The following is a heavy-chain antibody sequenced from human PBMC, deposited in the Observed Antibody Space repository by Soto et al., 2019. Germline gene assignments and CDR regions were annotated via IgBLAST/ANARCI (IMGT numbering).Heavy chain of an antibody. V-gene: IGHV1-3*01. CDR3: ARSSRLIAVAGLDN. D-gene: IGHD6-19*01. J-gene: IGHJ4*02. CDR1: GYTFTSYA. Sequence: ASVKVSCKASGYTFTSYAMHWVRQAPGQRLEWMGWINAGNGNTKYSQKFQGRVTITRDTSASTAYMELSSLRSEDTAVYYCARSSRLIAVAGLDNWGQGTLVTVSS. CDR2: INAGNGNT.